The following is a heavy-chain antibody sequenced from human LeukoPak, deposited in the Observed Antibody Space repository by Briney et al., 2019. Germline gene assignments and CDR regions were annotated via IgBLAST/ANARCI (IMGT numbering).Heavy chain of an antibody. CDR2: ISYDGSNK. D-gene: IGHD2-2*01. CDR3: ARRVRYCSRTSCQLDY. CDR1: GFTFSSYG. Sequence: GGSLRLSCAASGFTFSSYGMHWVRQAPGKGLEWVAVISYDGSNKYYADSVRGRFTVSRDNSKNTLYVQMNSLRAEDTAVYYCARRVRYCSRTSCQLDYWGQGILVTVSS. V-gene: IGHV3-30*03. J-gene: IGHJ4*02.